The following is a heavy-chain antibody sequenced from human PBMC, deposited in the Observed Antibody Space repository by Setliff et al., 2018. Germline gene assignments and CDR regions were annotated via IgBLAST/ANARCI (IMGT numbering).Heavy chain of an antibody. V-gene: IGHV1-18*01. CDR2: INNYSFKT. D-gene: IGHD3-22*01. CDR1: GYTFNNYG. J-gene: IGHJ5*02. CDR3: ARINFYVSSGYYYAPDL. Sequence: ASVKVSCKASGYTFNNYGITWMRQAPGQGLEWMGWINNYSFKTTYPQKFLDRVTMTTDTSATTAYMELKNLRSDDTAVYYCARINFYVSSGYYYAPDLWGQGTLGTAPQ.